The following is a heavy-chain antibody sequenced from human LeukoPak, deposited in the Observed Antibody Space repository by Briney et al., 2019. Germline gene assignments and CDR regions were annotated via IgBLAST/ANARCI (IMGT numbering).Heavy chain of an antibody. CDR1: GCTFSSYA. V-gene: IGHV1-69*13. CDR3: ARVTGGSSWPQPNWYFDL. D-gene: IGHD6-13*01. CDR2: IIPIFGTA. J-gene: IGHJ2*01. Sequence: SVKVSCKASGCTFSSYAISWVRQAPGQGLEWMGGIIPIFGTANYAQKFQGRVTITADESTSTAYMELSSLRSEDTAVYYCARVTGGSSWPQPNWYFDLWGRGTLVTVSS.